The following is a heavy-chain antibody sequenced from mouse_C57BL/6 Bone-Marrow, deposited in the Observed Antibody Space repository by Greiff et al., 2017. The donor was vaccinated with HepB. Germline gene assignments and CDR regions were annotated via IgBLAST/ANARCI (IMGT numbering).Heavy chain of an antibody. CDR3: ARGYYYGSSPFAY. D-gene: IGHD1-1*01. CDR1: GFTFSDYG. V-gene: IGHV5-17*01. Sequence: EVMLVESGGGLVKPGGSLKLSCAASGFTFSDYGMHWVRQAPEKGLEWVAYISSGSSTIYYADTVKGRFTIHRDNAKDTLFLQMTSLRSEDTAMYYCARGYYYGSSPFAYWGQGTLVTVSA. CDR2: ISSGSSTI. J-gene: IGHJ3*01.